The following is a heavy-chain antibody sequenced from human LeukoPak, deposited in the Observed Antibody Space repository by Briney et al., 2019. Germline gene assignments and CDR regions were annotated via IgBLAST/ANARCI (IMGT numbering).Heavy chain of an antibody. J-gene: IGHJ4*02. V-gene: IGHV4-39*02. CDR1: RDAISTDDHY. D-gene: IGHD5-24*01. CDR3: ARGRPRNCYNFDL. Sequence: SETLSLTCFVSRDAISTDDHYWVAVRQPRGKGVVCIGTFYYGGNTYYSPALKSRLTLSVRPSGHCFSMDLSSVIAPGSAVYFCARGRPRNCYNFDLWGQGMLVTVSS. CDR2: FYYGGNT.